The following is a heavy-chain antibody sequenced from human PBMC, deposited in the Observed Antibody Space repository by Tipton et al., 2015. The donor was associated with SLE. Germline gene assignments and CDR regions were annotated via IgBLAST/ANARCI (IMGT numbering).Heavy chain of an antibody. V-gene: IGHV3-7*01. Sequence: SLRLSCAASGFTFSSYWMSWVRQAPGKGLEWVANIKQDGSEKYYVDSVKSRFTISRDNAKNSLYLQMNSLRAEDTAVYYCASYYDSSGYPENYFDYWGQGTLVTVSS. J-gene: IGHJ4*02. D-gene: IGHD3-22*01. CDR3: ASYYDSSGYPENYFDY. CDR2: IKQDGSEK. CDR1: GFTFSSYW.